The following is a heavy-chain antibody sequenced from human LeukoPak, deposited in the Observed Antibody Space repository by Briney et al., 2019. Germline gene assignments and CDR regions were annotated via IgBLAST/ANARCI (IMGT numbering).Heavy chain of an antibody. Sequence: PSETLSLTCAVYGGSFSGYYWSWIRQPPGKGLEWIGEINHSGSTNYNPSLKSRVTISVDTSKNQFSLKLSSMTAADTAVYYCARGSGRLDYWGQGTLVTVSS. V-gene: IGHV4-34*01. J-gene: IGHJ4*02. D-gene: IGHD1-26*01. CDR3: ARGSGRLDY. CDR1: GGSFSGYY. CDR2: INHSGST.